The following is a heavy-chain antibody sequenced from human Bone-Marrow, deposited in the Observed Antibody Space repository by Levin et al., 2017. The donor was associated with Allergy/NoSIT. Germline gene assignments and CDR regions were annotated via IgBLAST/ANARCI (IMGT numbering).Heavy chain of an antibody. J-gene: IGHJ4*02. CDR1: GFTFDDYA. D-gene: IGHD1-26*01. CDR3: AKDAGEGRLYFDN. Sequence: LSLTCAASGFTFDDYAMHWVRQAPGKGLEWVSGISWNSHNIDYADSVKGRFTISRDNAKNSLYLQMDSLRAEDTALYYCAKDAGEGRLYFDNWGQGTLVTVSS. CDR2: ISWNSHNI. V-gene: IGHV3-9*01.